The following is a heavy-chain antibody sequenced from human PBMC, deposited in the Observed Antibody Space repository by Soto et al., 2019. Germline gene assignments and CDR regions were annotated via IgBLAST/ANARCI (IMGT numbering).Heavy chain of an antibody. V-gene: IGHV1-8*01. CDR1: GYTFTSYD. CDR3: ARVHDYTYAFDI. J-gene: IGHJ3*02. Sequence: GASVKVSCKASGYTFTSYDINWVRQATGQGLEWMGWMNPNSGNTGYAQKFQGRVTMTRNTSISTAYMELSSLRSEDTAVYYCARVHDYTYAFDIWGQGTMVTVS. D-gene: IGHD3-16*01. CDR2: MNPNSGNT.